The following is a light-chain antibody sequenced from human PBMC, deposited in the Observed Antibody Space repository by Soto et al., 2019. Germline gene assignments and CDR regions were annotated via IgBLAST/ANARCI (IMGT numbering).Light chain of an antibody. CDR1: QSVSSD. V-gene: IGKV3-20*01. CDR3: QHYGSSLWT. Sequence: EILMTQSPATLSVSPGEGATLSCRASQSVSSDLAWYHQKPGQAPRLLIYGASSRATGIPDRFSGSGSGTDFTLTISRLEPEDFAVYYCQHYGSSLWTFGQGTKVDIK. CDR2: GAS. J-gene: IGKJ1*01.